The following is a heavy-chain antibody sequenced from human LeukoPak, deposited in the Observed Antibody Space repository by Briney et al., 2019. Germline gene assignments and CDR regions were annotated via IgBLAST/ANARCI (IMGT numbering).Heavy chain of an antibody. J-gene: IGHJ4*02. V-gene: IGHV3-7*03. CDR3: ARDRRYCSSTSCYREFDY. Sequence: PGGSLRLSCAASGFTFSSYWMSWVRQAPGKGLEWVANIKQDGSEKYYVDSVKGRFTISRDNAKNSLYLQMNSLRAEDTAVYYCARDRRYCSSTSCYREFDYWGQGTLVTVSS. CDR2: IKQDGSEK. D-gene: IGHD2-2*02. CDR1: GFTFSSYW.